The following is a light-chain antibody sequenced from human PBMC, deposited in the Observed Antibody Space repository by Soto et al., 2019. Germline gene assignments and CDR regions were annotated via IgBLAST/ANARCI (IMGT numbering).Light chain of an antibody. CDR3: QPYNNWPLT. CDR1: QSVSIS. J-gene: IGKJ4*01. Sequence: EIVMTQSPATLSVSPVERATLSCRASQSVSISLAWYQQKSGQAPKLLIYGASTRATGVPARFSGSRSGPEFTLTINSLQSEDFAIYYCQPYNNWPLTFGGGTKVDIK. CDR2: GAS. V-gene: IGKV3-15*01.